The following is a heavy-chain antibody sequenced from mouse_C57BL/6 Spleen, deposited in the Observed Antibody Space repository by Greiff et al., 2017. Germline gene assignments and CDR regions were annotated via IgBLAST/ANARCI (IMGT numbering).Heavy chain of an antibody. D-gene: IGHD2-14*01. J-gene: IGHJ2*01. CDR1: GYAFSSSW. Sequence: QVTLKESGPELVKPGASVKISCKASGYAFSSSWMTWVKQRPGTGLEWIGRISPGDGDTNYNGKFKGKATLTADKSSSTAYMQLSSLTSEDSAVYCCARGYPYYYDDWGQGTTLTVSS. CDR2: ISPGDGDT. CDR3: ARGYPYYYDD. V-gene: IGHV1-82*01.